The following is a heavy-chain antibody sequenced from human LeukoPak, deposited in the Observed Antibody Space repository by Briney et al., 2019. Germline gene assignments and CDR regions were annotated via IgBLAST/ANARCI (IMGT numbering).Heavy chain of an antibody. CDR2: IGGSGGQT. Sequence: GGSLRLSCAASGFTFSSYAMTWVRQAPGKGLEWVSSIGGSGGQTYYADSVKGRFTISRDNSKNTLYLQMNSLRAEDTAVYYCAKDLGTYYYYGMDVWGQGTTVTVSS. J-gene: IGHJ6*02. CDR1: GFTFSSYA. V-gene: IGHV3-23*01. CDR3: AKDLGTYYYYGMDV. D-gene: IGHD6-13*01.